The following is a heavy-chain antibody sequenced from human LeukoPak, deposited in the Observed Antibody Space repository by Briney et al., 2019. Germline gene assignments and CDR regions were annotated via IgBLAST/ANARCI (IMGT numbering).Heavy chain of an antibody. CDR2: IYDGGNT. J-gene: IGHJ4*02. D-gene: IGHD6-19*01. CDR3: VGATQWLAYDY. V-gene: IGHV3-53*01. Sequence: PGGSLRLSCAASGFTVSSSYMSWVRQAPGKGLEWVSVIYDGGNTNYADFVKGRCTISRDNSKNTLFLQMNSLIAEDTAVYYCVGATQWLAYDYWGQGTLVTVSS. CDR1: GFTVSSSY.